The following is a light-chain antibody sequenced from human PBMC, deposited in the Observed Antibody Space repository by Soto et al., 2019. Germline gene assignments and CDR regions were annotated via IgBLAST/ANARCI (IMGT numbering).Light chain of an antibody. CDR3: QVWHSGVDWV. J-gene: IGLJ2*01. CDR2: DEN. V-gene: IGLV3-21*02. Sequence: SYELTQPPSVSVAPGQTARITCGGNNIGSKSVHWYQQKPGQAPVLVVYDENDRPSGIPERFSGSDSGNTATLTISRVEAGDEADYYCQVWHSGVDWVFGGGTKLTVL. CDR1: NIGSKS.